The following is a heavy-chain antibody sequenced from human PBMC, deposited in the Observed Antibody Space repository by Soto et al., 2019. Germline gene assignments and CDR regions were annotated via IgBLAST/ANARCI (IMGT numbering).Heavy chain of an antibody. CDR3: ARSYDSSGYYYSPGQYYFDY. Sequence: VSCKASGYTFTSYAMHWVRQAPGQRLEWMGWINAGNGNTKYSQKFQGRVTITRDTSASTAYMELSSLRSEDTAVYYCARSYDSSGYYYSPGQYYFDYWGQGTLVTVSS. J-gene: IGHJ4*02. V-gene: IGHV1-3*01. D-gene: IGHD3-22*01. CDR2: INAGNGNT. CDR1: GYTFTSYA.